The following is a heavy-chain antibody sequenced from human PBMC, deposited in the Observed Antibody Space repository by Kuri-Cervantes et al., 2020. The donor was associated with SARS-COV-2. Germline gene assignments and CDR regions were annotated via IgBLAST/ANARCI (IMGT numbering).Heavy chain of an antibody. CDR3: ARTQSGTLFGVVATFDS. CDR1: GGSVNSGSYY. CDR2: IFCSGRT. D-gene: IGHD3-3*01. J-gene: IGHJ4*02. Sequence: SETLSLTCTVSGGSVNSGSYYWSWIRQPPGKGLEWIGDIFCSGRTNYNPSLKSRITMSVDTSKDQFSLKFTSVTAADTAVYYCARTQSGTLFGVVATFDSWGQGILVTVSS. V-gene: IGHV4-61*01.